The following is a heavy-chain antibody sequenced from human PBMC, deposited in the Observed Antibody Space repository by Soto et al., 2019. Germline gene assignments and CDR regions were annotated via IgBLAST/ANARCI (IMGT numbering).Heavy chain of an antibody. V-gene: IGHV1-2*02. CDR3: ARGGCTDGVCTYYFDY. CDR2: INPDSGAT. D-gene: IGHD2-8*01. CDR1: GYTLTDYY. J-gene: IGHJ4*02. Sequence: QVQLVQSGAELKKPGASVKVSCKASGYTLTDYYIHWVRQAPGQGLEWMGWINPDSGATKSTQKSQGSVTMTRDTSISTAYMELTRLRSDDTAVYYCARGGCTDGVCTYYFDYWGQGTLITVSS.